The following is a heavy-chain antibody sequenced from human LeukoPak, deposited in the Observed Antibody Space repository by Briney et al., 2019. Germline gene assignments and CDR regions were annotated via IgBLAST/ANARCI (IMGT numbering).Heavy chain of an antibody. D-gene: IGHD1-26*01. CDR3: ARDMSTVGTTRSFNI. Sequence: SETLSLTCAVYGGSFSGYYWSWIRQPPGKGLEWIGEINHSGSTNYNPSLRSRATISIDTSENQFSLKLSSVTAADTAIYHCARDMSTVGTTRSFNIWGQGTMVTVSS. J-gene: IGHJ3*02. CDR2: INHSGST. CDR1: GGSFSGYY. V-gene: IGHV4-34*01.